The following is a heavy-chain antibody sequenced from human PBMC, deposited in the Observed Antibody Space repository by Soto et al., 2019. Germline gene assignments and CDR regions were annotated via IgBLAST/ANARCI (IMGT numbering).Heavy chain of an antibody. J-gene: IGHJ4*02. Sequence: GGSLRLSCAASGFIFSTYSMNWVRQTPGKGLEWVSSISRSSDHMYYADSVRGRFTISRDNAKNSLFLQMNRLRAEDTAVYYCTRAISGGPFDYWGQGALVTVSS. CDR2: ISRSSDHM. V-gene: IGHV3-21*01. CDR1: GFIFSTYS. CDR3: TRAISGGPFDY. D-gene: IGHD2-15*01.